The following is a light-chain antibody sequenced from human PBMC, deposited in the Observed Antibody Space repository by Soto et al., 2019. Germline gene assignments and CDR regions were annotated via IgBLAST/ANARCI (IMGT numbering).Light chain of an antibody. CDR3: QQYSDLPMT. CDR1: QSVSSSY. Sequence: EIVLTHSPATLSLSPWEIATLSCGASQSVSSSYLAWYQQKPGLAPRLLIYGASSRATGIPDRFSGSGSGTDFTLTISRLEPEDFAVYFCQQYSDLPMTFGQGTRLEIK. J-gene: IGKJ5*01. CDR2: GAS. V-gene: IGKV3D-20*01.